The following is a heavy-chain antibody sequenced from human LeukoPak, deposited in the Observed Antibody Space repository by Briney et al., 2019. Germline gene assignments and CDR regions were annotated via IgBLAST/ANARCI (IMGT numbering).Heavy chain of an antibody. D-gene: IGHD3-16*01. CDR3: AREIDTFYYDS. CDR2: INHSGST. CDR1: GGSFSGYY. Sequence: SETLSLTCAVYGGSFSGYYWSWIRQPPGKGLEWIGEINHSGSTNYNPSLKSRVTISVDTSKNQFSLKLTSVTAADTAVYFCAREIDTFYYDSWGQGTLVTVSS. J-gene: IGHJ4*02. V-gene: IGHV4-34*01.